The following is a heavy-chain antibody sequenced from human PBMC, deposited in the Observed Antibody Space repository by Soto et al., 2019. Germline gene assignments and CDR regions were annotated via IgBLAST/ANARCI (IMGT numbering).Heavy chain of an antibody. J-gene: IGHJ4*02. D-gene: IGHD1-26*01. CDR3: ARENSDFDD. V-gene: IGHV4-39*02. Sequence: SETLSLTCTVSGGSISSSSYYWGWIRQPPGKGLEWIGSIYYSGSTYYNPSLKSRVTISVDTSKNQFSLKLSSVTAADTAVYYCARENSDFDDWGQGTLVTVSS. CDR2: IYYSGST. CDR1: GGSISSSSYY.